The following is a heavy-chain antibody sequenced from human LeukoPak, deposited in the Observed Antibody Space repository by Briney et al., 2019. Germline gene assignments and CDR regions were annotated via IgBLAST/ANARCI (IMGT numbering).Heavy chain of an antibody. D-gene: IGHD5-18*01. CDR1: GGSISSGGYS. CDR3: ARVSRGDNYGNFDH. V-gene: IGHV4-31*03. J-gene: IGHJ4*02. Sequence: SQTLSLTCTVSGGSISSGGYSWSWIRQHPGKGLEWIGYIYYSGSTYYNPSLKGRVTISVDTSKNQFSLKLSSVTAADTAVYFCARVSRGDNYGNFDHWGQGTLVTVSS. CDR2: IYYSGST.